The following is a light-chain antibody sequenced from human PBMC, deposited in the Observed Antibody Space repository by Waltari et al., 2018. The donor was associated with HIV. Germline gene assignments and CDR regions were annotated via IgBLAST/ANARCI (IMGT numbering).Light chain of an antibody. J-gene: IGKJ1*01. V-gene: IGKV1-5*03. CDR2: GAS. CDR1: ESISTF. CDR3: QHYKSSFRT. Sequence: IQLTQSPSTLSVSVVYRVPITCRASESISTFLVWYQQKPGKAPRLLIFGASSLQNGVPSRFIGGGSGTDFTLTISSLQPDDFATYYCQHYKSSFRTFGQGTRVEMK.